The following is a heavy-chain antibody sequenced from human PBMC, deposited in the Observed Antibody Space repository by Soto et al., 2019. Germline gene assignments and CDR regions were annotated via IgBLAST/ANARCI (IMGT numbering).Heavy chain of an antibody. CDR1: GFTFSSYA. CDR2: IIANNGNT. CDR3: ARDLTFGGVIVQARFDY. Sequence: ASLKVSCKASGFTFSSYAIICVRHTNGQGLEWMGWIIANNGNTNYAQKLQGRVTMTTDTSTSTAYMELRSLRSDDTAVYYCARDLTFGGVIVQARFDYWGQGTLVTVSS. V-gene: IGHV1-18*01. J-gene: IGHJ4*02. D-gene: IGHD3-16*02.